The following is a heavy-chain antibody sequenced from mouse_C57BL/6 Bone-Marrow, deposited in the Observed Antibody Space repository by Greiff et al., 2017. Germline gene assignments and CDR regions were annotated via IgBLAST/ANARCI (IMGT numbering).Heavy chain of an antibody. V-gene: IGHV1-54*01. Sequence: VKVVESGAELVRPGTSVKVSCKASGYAFTNYLIEWVKQRPGQGLEWIGVINPGSGGTNYNEKFKGKATLTADKSSSTAYMQLSSLTSEDSAVYFCARGDYDAMDYWGQGTSVTVSS. CDR2: INPGSGGT. D-gene: IGHD1-1*02. J-gene: IGHJ4*01. CDR3: ARGDYDAMDY. CDR1: GYAFTNYL.